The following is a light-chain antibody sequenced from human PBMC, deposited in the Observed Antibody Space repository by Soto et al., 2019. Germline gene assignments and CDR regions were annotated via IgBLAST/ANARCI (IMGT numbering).Light chain of an antibody. V-gene: IGKV2-28*01. Sequence: DTVMTQSPLSLPVTPGESASVSCRSSQSLLHINGYNFLDWYLQSPGQSPQLLIYLGSTRSSGVPDRFSGRGSGTDVTLKISSVEAEDVGVYRCRQLVKLRTFGQGTKVEI. CDR2: LGS. CDR1: QSLLHINGYNF. J-gene: IGKJ1*01. CDR3: RQLVKLRT.